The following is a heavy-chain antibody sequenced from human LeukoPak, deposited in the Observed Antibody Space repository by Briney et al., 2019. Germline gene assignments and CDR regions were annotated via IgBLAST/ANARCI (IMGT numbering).Heavy chain of an antibody. CDR3: ARVAGGYSGYDWVGYYMDV. Sequence: GGSLRLSCAASGFTFSSYEMNCVRQAPGKGLEWVSSISSSSSYIYYADSVKGRFTISRDNAKNSLYLQMNSLRAEDTAVYYCARVAGGYSGYDWVGYYMDVWGKGTTVTISS. V-gene: IGHV3-21*01. J-gene: IGHJ6*03. D-gene: IGHD5-12*01. CDR2: ISSSSSYI. CDR1: GFTFSSYE.